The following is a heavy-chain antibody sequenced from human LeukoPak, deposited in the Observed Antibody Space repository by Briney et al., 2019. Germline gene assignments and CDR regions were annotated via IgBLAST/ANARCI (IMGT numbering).Heavy chain of an antibody. CDR2: IYTSGST. CDR1: GGSISSYY. Sequence: SETLSLTCTVSGGSISSYYWSWIRQPAGKGLEWIGRIYTSGSTNYNPSLKSRVTMSVDTSKNQFSLKLSSVTAADSAVYYCAXLIAQELLLAGAFDIWGQGTMVTVSS. V-gene: IGHV4-4*07. CDR3: AXLIAQELLLAGAFDI. J-gene: IGHJ3*02. D-gene: IGHD1-26*01.